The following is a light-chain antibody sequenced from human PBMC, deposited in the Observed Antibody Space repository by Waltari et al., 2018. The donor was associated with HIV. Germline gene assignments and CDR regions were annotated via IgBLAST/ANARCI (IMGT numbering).Light chain of an antibody. CDR3: QSYDSNNQGV. CDR2: ENN. Sequence: NFMLTQPHSVSESPGKTVIISCTGSSGSIAGNYVQWFQQRPGGAPTTVIYENNQRPSGVPDRFSGAIYTSSNSASLTISGLKTDDEADYYCQSYDSNNQGVIGGGTKLTVL. CDR1: SGSIAGNY. V-gene: IGLV6-57*02. J-gene: IGLJ3*02.